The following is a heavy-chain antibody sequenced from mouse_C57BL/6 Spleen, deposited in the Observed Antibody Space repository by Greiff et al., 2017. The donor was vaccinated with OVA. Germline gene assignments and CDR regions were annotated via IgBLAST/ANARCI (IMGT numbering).Heavy chain of an antibody. CDR1: GYAFSSYW. CDR3: ARDGSSPQCFDY. CDR2: IYPGDGDT. J-gene: IGHJ2*01. Sequence: VQLQQSGAELVKPGASVKISCKASGYAFSSYWMNWVKQRPGKGLEWIGQIYPGDGDTNYNGKFKGKATLTADKSSSTAYMQLSSLTSEDSAVYFCARDGSSPQCFDYWGQGTTLTVSS. D-gene: IGHD1-1*01. V-gene: IGHV1-80*01.